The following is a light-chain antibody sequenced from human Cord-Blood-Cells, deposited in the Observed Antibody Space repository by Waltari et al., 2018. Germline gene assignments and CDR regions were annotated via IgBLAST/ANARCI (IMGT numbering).Light chain of an antibody. J-gene: IGKJ2*01. CDR3: QQSYSTPYT. Sequence: DIQMTQSPSSLPASVGDRVTITCRASQSISSYLSWYQQKPGKAPKLLIYAASSLQSGVPSMFSGNGSGTDFTLTISSLQPEDFATYYCQQSYSTPYTFGQGTKLEIK. V-gene: IGKV1-39*01. CDR1: QSISSY. CDR2: AAS.